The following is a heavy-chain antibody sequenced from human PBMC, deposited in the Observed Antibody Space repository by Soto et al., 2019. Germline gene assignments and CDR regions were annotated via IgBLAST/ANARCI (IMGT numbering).Heavy chain of an antibody. CDR2: IRPDGSVK. D-gene: IGHD3-10*01. CDR1: GFMFSTYW. J-gene: IGHJ4*02. V-gene: IGHV3-7*01. CDR3: ARDPVRGDDYNFDF. Sequence: SLRLSCAASGFMFSTYWMTWVRQAPGKGLEWVANIRPDGSVKNYADSVKGRFTVSRDNAHNSLSLQMDSLRDDDTGVYYRARDPVRGDDYNFDFWGQGTQVTVSS.